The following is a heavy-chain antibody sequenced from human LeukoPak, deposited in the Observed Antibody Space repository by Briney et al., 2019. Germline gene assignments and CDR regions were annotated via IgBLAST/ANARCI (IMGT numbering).Heavy chain of an antibody. CDR3: AKENHGIVGATTLIDY. J-gene: IGHJ4*02. V-gene: IGHV3-23*01. Sequence: GGSLRLSCAASGFTFSSYAMSWVRQAPGKGLEWVSVISASGGNTYYADSVKGRFTISRDNSKNTLYLQMNSLRAEDTAVYYCAKENHGIVGATTLIDYWGQGTLVTVSS. CDR1: GFTFSSYA. D-gene: IGHD1-26*01. CDR2: ISASGGNT.